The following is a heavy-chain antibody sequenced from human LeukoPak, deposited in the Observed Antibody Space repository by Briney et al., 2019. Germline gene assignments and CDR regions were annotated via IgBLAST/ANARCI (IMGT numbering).Heavy chain of an antibody. D-gene: IGHD1-14*01. Sequence: GGSLRLSCAASGFTFSSYSRNWVRQAPGKGLEWVSSISSSSSYIYYADSVKGRFTISRDNAKNSLYLQMNSLRAEDTAVYYCARDYRGYYGMDVWGQGTTVTVSS. CDR3: ARDYRGYYGMDV. V-gene: IGHV3-21*01. CDR2: ISSSSSYI. CDR1: GFTFSSYS. J-gene: IGHJ6*02.